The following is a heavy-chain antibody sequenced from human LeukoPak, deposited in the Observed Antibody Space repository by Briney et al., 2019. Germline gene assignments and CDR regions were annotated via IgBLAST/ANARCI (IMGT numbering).Heavy chain of an antibody. J-gene: IGHJ6*02. D-gene: IGHD3-10*01. V-gene: IGHV3-30*02. CDR3: ARVSHYYGSGADYYYYYGMDV. CDR1: GFIFSSYG. Sequence: HPGGSLRLSCAASGFIFSSYGMHWVRQGPGKGLEWVAFIQNDGGNEYYADSVKGRLTISRDNSKNTLYLQMNSLRAEDTAVYYCARVSHYYGSGADYYYYYGMDVWGQGTTVTVSS. CDR2: IQNDGGNE.